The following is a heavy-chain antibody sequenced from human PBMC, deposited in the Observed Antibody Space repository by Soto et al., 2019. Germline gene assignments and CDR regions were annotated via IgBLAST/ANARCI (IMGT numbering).Heavy chain of an antibody. CDR3: VTLSNDFWSGPNNWFDP. J-gene: IGHJ5*02. D-gene: IGHD3-3*01. CDR1: GYTLPELS. V-gene: IGHV1-24*01. Sequence: AWVKVSCKVSGYTLPELSMHWVRQAPGKGLEWMGGFEPEDGEAIYAQKFQGRVTMSEDTSTDTAYRELSSLRSEDTAVYYCVTLSNDFWSGPNNWFDPWGQGTLVTV. CDR2: FEPEDGEA.